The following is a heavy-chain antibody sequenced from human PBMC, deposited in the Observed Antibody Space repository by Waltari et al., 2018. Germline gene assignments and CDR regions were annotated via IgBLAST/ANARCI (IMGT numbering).Heavy chain of an antibody. CDR2: INPNSGGT. CDR3: ARDRGGSYFDY. D-gene: IGHD1-26*01. J-gene: IGHJ4*02. Sequence: QVQLVQSGAEVKKPGASVKVSCKASGYNFNGYDMHWVRQAPGQGLEWMGRINPNSGGTNYAQKFQGRVTMTRDTSISTAYMGLSRLRSDDTAVYYCARDRGGSYFDYWGQGTLVTVSS. V-gene: IGHV1-2*06. CDR1: GYNFNGYD.